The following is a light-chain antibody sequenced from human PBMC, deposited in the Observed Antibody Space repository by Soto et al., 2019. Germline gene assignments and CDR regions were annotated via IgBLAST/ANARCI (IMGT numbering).Light chain of an antibody. CDR1: SSDIGAYNY. CDR3: SSYAGSLVV. V-gene: IGLV2-8*01. Sequence: QSVLTQPPSASGSPGQSVTISCTGTSSDIGAYNYVSWYRQYADKAPKLLVYQVTKRPSGVPDRFSGSKSGNTAALTVSGLQAEDEAVYYCSSYAGSLVVFGGGTQLTVL. CDR2: QVT. J-gene: IGLJ2*01.